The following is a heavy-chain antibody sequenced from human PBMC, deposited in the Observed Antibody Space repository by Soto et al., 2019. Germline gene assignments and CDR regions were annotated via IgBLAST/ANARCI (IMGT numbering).Heavy chain of an antibody. J-gene: IGHJ3*02. CDR2: IKQDGSEK. Sequence: GGSLRLSCAASGFTFSSYWMSWVRQAPGKGLEWVANIKQDGSEKYYLDSVKGRFTISRDNAKNSLYLQMNSLRAEDTAVYYCARVAYYYGSGYHYAFDIWGQGTMVTVSS. CDR1: GFTFSSYW. CDR3: ARVAYYYGSGYHYAFDI. V-gene: IGHV3-7*02. D-gene: IGHD3-10*01.